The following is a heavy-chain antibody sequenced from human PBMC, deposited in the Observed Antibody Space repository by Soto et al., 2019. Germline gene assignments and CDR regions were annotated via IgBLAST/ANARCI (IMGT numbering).Heavy chain of an antibody. Sequence: GSLRLSCAASGSTFSGSAVHWVRQASGKGLEWVGRIRSTANTYTTAYAASVEGRFTISRDDSKNTAYLQMNSLKTEDTAVYYCTTSEDYLNWFDAWGQGTLVTVSS. CDR1: GSTFSGSA. CDR3: TTSEDYLNWFDA. V-gene: IGHV3-73*01. CDR2: IRSTANTYTT. D-gene: IGHD4-17*01. J-gene: IGHJ5*02.